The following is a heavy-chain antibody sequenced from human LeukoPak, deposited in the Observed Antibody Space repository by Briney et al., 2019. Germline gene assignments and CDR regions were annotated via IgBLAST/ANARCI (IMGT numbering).Heavy chain of an antibody. V-gene: IGHV4-4*09. CDR2: IFTSGRT. CDR3: ATSHDVKTAPYDL. D-gene: IGHD2-21*01. Sequence: SETLSLTCTLSGGSISSYCWSWVRQSPGKGLEWIGYIFTSGRTDYNPSLKSRVTMSVDTSKNQLSMELRFLTAADTAVYYCATSHDVKTAPYDLWGQGTLVTVSS. J-gene: IGHJ5*02. CDR1: GGSISSYC.